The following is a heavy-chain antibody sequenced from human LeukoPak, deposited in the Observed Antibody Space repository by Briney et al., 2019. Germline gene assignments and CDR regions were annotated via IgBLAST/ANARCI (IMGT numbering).Heavy chain of an antibody. Sequence: GGSLRLSCAASGFIFSSYGRHWVRQAPGQGLEWVAVIWYDGSNKYYAESVKGRFTISRDNSKSTLYLQMNSLRAEDMVVYYCARVREVTSYDSAAFDIWGHGTMVTVSS. CDR2: IWYDGSNK. CDR1: GFIFSSYG. D-gene: IGHD3-22*01. J-gene: IGHJ3*02. CDR3: ARVREVTSYDSAAFDI. V-gene: IGHV3-33*01.